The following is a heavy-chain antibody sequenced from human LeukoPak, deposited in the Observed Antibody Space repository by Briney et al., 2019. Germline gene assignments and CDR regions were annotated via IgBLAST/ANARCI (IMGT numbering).Heavy chain of an antibody. V-gene: IGHV3-23*01. Sequence: PGGSLRLSCAASGFTFRSSAMKWVRQAPGKGLEWVSFISGSGNYTYYADSVKGRFTISRDNSKNTLYLQMNSLRAEDTAVYYCAKRPPFYGDYAHDSWGQGTLVTVSS. CDR2: ISGSGNYT. D-gene: IGHD4-17*01. CDR1: GFTFRSSA. CDR3: AKRPPFYGDYAHDS. J-gene: IGHJ4*02.